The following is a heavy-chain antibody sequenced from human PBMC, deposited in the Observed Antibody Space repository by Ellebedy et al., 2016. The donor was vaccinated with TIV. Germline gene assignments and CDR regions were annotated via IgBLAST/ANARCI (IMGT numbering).Heavy chain of an antibody. V-gene: IGHV1-69*05. CDR1: GYSFIGSY. D-gene: IGHD4-23*01. Sequence: ASVKVSCKASGYSFIGSYIHWVRQAPGQGLEWMGGIIPIFGTANYAQKLQGRVTMTTDTSTSTAYMELSSLRSEDTAVYYCARGAVVKGFDYWGQGTLVTVSS. J-gene: IGHJ4*02. CDR3: ARGAVVKGFDY. CDR2: IIPIFGTA.